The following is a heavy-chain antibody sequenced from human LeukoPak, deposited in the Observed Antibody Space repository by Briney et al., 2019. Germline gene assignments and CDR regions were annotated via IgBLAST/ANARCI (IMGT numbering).Heavy chain of an antibody. V-gene: IGHV4-59*01. Sequence: SETLSLTCTVSGGSISSYYWSWIRQPPGEGLEWIGYIYYSGSTNYNPSLKSRVTISVDTSKNQFSLKLSSVTAADTAVYYCARGNYDFWSGKIKNWFDPWGQGTLVTVSS. CDR2: IYYSGST. J-gene: IGHJ5*02. CDR3: ARGNYDFWSGKIKNWFDP. D-gene: IGHD3-3*01. CDR1: GGSISSYY.